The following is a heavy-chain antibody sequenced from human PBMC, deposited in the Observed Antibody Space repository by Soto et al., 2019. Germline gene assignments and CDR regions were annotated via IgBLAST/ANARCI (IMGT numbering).Heavy chain of an antibody. CDR3: AHSDDSSGNIADWFDP. Sequence: QITLKQSGPTLVKPTQTLTLTCTFSGFSLTFSGVGVGWIRQPPGKALEWLALIYWDDEKRYSTSLKSRLTITKDTSKNQVVLTMTNMDPVDTATYYCAHSDDSSGNIADWFDPWGKGTLVTVSS. J-gene: IGHJ5*02. CDR1: GFSLTFSGVG. D-gene: IGHD3-22*01. CDR2: IYWDDEK. V-gene: IGHV2-5*02.